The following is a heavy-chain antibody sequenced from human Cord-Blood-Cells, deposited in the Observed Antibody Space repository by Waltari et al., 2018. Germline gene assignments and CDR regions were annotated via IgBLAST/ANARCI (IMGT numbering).Heavy chain of an antibody. CDR1: GGSIRSSSYY. CDR2: IYYSGST. D-gene: IGHD2-2*01. CDR3: ARHRDIVVVPAAFDY. Sequence: QLQLQESGPGLVKPSETLSLTCTVSGGSIRSSSYYWGWIRPPPGKGLEWIGSIYYSGSTYYNPSLKSRVTISVDTSKNQFSLKLSSVTAADTAVYYCARHRDIVVVPAAFDYWGQGTLVTVSS. J-gene: IGHJ4*02. V-gene: IGHV4-39*01.